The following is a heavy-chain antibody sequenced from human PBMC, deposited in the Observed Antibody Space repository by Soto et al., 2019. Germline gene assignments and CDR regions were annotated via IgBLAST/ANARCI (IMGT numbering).Heavy chain of an antibody. Sequence: QVQLQQWGAGLLKPSETLSLTCAVSGGSLSDYYWPWIRQSPGKGLEWIGEIHPSASTYYNPSLRSRVTISVDTSKKQFSLKLTSLTAADTAIYYCARGRDEYKLGNVWGHGTTVTVSS. CDR3: ARGRDEYKLGNV. V-gene: IGHV4-34*01. J-gene: IGHJ6*02. CDR2: IHPSAST. D-gene: IGHD1-1*01. CDR1: GGSLSDYY.